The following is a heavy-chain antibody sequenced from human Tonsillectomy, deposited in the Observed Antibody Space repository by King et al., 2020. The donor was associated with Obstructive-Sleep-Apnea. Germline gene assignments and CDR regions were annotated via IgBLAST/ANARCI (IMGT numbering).Heavy chain of an antibody. V-gene: IGHV1-8*01. D-gene: IGHD6-13*01. CDR2: MNPNSGNT. J-gene: IGHJ4*02. Sequence: QLVKSGAEVKKPGASVKVSCKASGYTFSSAEIHWVRQAPGQGLEWMGWMNPNSGNTVYVQKFQGRVTMTRNPSINTAYMELSSLRSTDTAVYFCARGSSRSFDIWGQGTLVTVSS. CDR3: ARGSSRSFDI. CDR1: GYTFSSAE.